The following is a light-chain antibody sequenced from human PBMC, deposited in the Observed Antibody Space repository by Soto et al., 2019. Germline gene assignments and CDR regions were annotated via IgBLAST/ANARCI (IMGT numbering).Light chain of an antibody. V-gene: IGLV1-44*01. Sequence: QSVLTQPPSASGTPGQRVTISCSGSSPNIGSNYVYWYQQLPGTAPKLLIYSNNQRPSGVPDRFSGSKSGTSASLAISGLQSEDEADYYCAAWDDSLNGSYVFGTGAKVTVL. CDR2: SNN. CDR3: AAWDDSLNGSYV. J-gene: IGLJ1*01. CDR1: SPNIGSNY.